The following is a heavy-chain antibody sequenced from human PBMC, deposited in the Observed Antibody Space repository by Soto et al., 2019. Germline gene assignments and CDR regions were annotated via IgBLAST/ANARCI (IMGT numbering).Heavy chain of an antibody. CDR2: IIPIFGTA. CDR3: ARDGLVYSSSSGKRVDYYGMDV. CDR1: GGTFSSYA. V-gene: IGHV1-69*13. D-gene: IGHD6-6*01. Sequence: SVKVSCKASGGTFSSYAISWVRQAPGQGLEWMGGIIPIFGTANYAQKFQGRVTITADESTSTAYMELSSLRSEDTAVYYCARDGLVYSSSSGKRVDYYGMDVWGQGTTVTVSS. J-gene: IGHJ6*02.